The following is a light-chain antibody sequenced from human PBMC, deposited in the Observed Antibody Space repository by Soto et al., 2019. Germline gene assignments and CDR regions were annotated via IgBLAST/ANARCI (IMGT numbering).Light chain of an antibody. CDR2: GAS. V-gene: IGKV3-15*01. Sequence: EIVMTQSPATLSVSPGERATLSCRASQSVSSNLAWYQQKPGQAPRLLIYGASTRATGIPARFSGSGSGTEVTLTLSRLQSEDFAVCYCELYNNWSSGRFGQGTKVEL. CDR3: ELYNNWSSGR. CDR1: QSVSSN. J-gene: IGKJ1*01.